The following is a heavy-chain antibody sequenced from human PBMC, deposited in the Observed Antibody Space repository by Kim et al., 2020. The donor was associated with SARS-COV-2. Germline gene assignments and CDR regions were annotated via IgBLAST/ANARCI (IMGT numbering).Heavy chain of an antibody. CDR1: GVSISRYY. V-gene: IGHV4-59*01. Sequence: SETLSLTCTVSGVSISRYYWSWIRQSPGKGLEWIGYIYYSGTTYYNPSLRSRVTLSLDTSKSQFSLKLTSVSAADTAIYYCAGGYNYGDYWGRGTLVTVS. J-gene: IGHJ4*02. CDR3: AGGYNYGDY. D-gene: IGHD5-18*01. CDR2: IYYSGTT.